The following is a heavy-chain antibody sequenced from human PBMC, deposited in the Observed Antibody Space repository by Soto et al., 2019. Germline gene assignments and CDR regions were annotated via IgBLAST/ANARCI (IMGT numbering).Heavy chain of an antibody. CDR2: INEDGSEI. CDR3: ARDIGFDYVD. J-gene: IGHJ4*02. D-gene: IGHD3-16*01. Sequence: GGSLRLSCAVSGFTFRSFWMSWVRQAPGKGLEWVASINEDGSEIYYVDSVKGRFTISRDNADNSLFLQMNSLSAEDTGVYFCARDIGFDYVDWGQGTLVTVSS. V-gene: IGHV3-7*01. CDR1: GFTFRSFW.